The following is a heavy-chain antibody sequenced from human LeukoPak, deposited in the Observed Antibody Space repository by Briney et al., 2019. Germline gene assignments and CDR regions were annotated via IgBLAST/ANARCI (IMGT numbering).Heavy chain of an antibody. CDR1: GGSISSSSYY. J-gene: IGHJ4*02. Sequence: KPSETLSLTCTVSGGSISSSSYYWSWIRQPPGKGLEWIGEINHSGSTNYNPSLKSRVTISVDTSKNQFSLKLSSVTAADTAVYYCARTTGSFLGRVDHWGQGTLVTVSS. CDR2: INHSGST. CDR3: ARTTGSFLGRVDH. V-gene: IGHV4-39*07. D-gene: IGHD1-26*01.